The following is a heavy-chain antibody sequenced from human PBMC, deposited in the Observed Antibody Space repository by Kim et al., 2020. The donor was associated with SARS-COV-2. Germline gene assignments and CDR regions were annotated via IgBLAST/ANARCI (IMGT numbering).Heavy chain of an antibody. CDR2: VRSRAYGATT. V-gene: IGHV3-49*04. CDR1: GFTFGDYV. J-gene: IGHJ4*01. D-gene: IGHD6-13*01. CDR3: TKDRSSTPDHHFDS. Sequence: GGSLRLSCTGSGFTFGDYVISWVRQPPGKGLEWVGFVRSRAYGATTAYAASVKGRFTISRDDSKRIAYLQMNSLTTEDTAVYYCTKDRSSTPDHHFDSWG.